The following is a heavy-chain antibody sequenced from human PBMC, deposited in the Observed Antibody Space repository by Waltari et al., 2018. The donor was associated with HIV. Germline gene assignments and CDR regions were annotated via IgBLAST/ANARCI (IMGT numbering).Heavy chain of an antibody. CDR2: IIPIFGTA. V-gene: IGHV1-69*01. CDR1: GGTFSSYA. CDR3: ASITMVRGVNYFDY. Sequence: QVQLVQSGAEVKKPGSSVKVSCKASGGTFSSYAISRVRRAPGQGLEWMGGIIPIFGTANYAQKFQGRVTITADESTSTAYMELSSLRSEDTAVYYCASITMVRGVNYFDYWGQGTLVTVSS. D-gene: IGHD3-10*01. J-gene: IGHJ4*02.